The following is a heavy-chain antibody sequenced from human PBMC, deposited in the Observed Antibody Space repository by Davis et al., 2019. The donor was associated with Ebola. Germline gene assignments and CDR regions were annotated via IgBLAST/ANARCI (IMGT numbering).Heavy chain of an antibody. Sequence: HSQTLSLTCAISGDSVSSNSGAWNWLRQSPSRGLEWLGRTYYNSKWYNDYAVSVKSRITVNPDTSKNQFSLQLNSVTPEDTAVYYCARGWLQSGMDVWGKGTTVTVSS. CDR1: GDSVSSNSGA. V-gene: IGHV6-1*01. D-gene: IGHD6-19*01. J-gene: IGHJ6*04. CDR3: ARGWLQSGMDV. CDR2: TYYNSKWYN.